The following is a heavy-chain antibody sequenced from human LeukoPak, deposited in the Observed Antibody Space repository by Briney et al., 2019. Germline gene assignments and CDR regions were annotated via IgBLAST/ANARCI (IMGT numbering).Heavy chain of an antibody. D-gene: IGHD3-10*01. CDR2: IYYSGST. CDR3: AREWGRGFDY. J-gene: IGHJ4*02. CDR1: GGSISSYY. Sequence: SETLSLTCAVSGGSISSYYWSWIRQPPGKGLEWIGYIYYSGSTNYNPSLKSRVTISVDTSKNQFSLKLSSVTAADTAVYYCAREWGRGFDYWGQGTLVTVSS. V-gene: IGHV4-59*01.